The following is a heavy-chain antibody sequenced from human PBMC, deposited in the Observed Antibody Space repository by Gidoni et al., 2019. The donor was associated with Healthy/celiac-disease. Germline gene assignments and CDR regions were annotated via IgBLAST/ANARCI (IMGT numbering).Heavy chain of an antibody. CDR3: ARVQSPVLRFLEWLLGSAFDI. CDR2: ISSSGSTI. D-gene: IGHD3-3*01. Sequence: EVQLVESGGGLVQPGGSLRLSCASSGFTFSRYEMNWVRQAPGKGLEWVSYISSSGSTIYYADSVKGRFTISRDNAKNSLYLQMNSLRAEDTAVYYCARVQSPVLRFLEWLLGSAFDIWGQGTMVTVSS. V-gene: IGHV3-48*03. CDR1: GFTFSRYE. J-gene: IGHJ3*02.